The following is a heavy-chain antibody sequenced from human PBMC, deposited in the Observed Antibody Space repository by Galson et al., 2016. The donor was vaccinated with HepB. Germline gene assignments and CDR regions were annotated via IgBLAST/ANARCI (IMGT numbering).Heavy chain of an antibody. D-gene: IGHD2-21*01. V-gene: IGHV4-61*02. Sequence: TLSLTCTVSGDSIDSTSHYWSWLRQPAGNGLEWIGRVFATGSTSFNPSLKSRVTLSVDTSQNHFSLTLSAVTAADTAVYYCARDRGWGSVKYFDYWGQGILVTVSS. CDR3: ARDRGWGSVKYFDY. CDR1: GDSIDSTSHY. J-gene: IGHJ4*02. CDR2: VFATGST.